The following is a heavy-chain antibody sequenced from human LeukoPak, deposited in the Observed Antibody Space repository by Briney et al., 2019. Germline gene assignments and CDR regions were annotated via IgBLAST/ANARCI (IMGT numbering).Heavy chain of an antibody. V-gene: IGHV1-2*02. Sequence: GASVKVSCKASGYTFTSYAMHWVRQAPGQGLEWMGWINPNSGGTNYAQKFQGRVTMTRDTSISTAYMELSRLRSDDTAVYYCARGGPLLWFGEVIYYYYMDVWGKGTTVTISS. CDR1: GYTFTSYA. CDR2: INPNSGGT. D-gene: IGHD3-10*01. CDR3: ARGGPLLWFGEVIYYYYMDV. J-gene: IGHJ6*03.